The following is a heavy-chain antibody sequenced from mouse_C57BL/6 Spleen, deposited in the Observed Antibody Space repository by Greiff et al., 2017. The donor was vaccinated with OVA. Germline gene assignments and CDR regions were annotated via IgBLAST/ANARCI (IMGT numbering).Heavy chain of an antibody. V-gene: IGHV1-85*01. D-gene: IGHD2-4*01. J-gene: IGHJ3*01. CDR2: IYPRAGST. CDR1: GYTFTSYD. CDR3: ARPSYYEYDWLAD. Sequence: VQLQQSGPELVKPGASVKLSCKASGYTFTSYDINWVKQRPGQGLEWIGWIYPRAGSTKYNEKFKGKATLTVDTSSSTAYMELHSLTSEDSAVYYCARPSYYEYDWLADWGQGTLVTVSA.